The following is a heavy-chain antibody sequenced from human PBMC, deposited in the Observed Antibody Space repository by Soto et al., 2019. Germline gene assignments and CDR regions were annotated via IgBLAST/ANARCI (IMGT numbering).Heavy chain of an antibody. Sequence: QVPLVQSGAEVKKPGASVKVSCKASGYTFFNYGISWVRQAPGQGLEWMGWISAYNGNRNYAQKFQGRVTMTTDTSTSTAYMELGGLTSDDTAVYYCARDGITAAEYLPHWGQGTLVTVSS. CDR1: GYTFFNYG. D-gene: IGHD6-13*01. CDR2: ISAYNGNR. J-gene: IGHJ1*01. CDR3: ARDGITAAEYLPH. V-gene: IGHV1-18*01.